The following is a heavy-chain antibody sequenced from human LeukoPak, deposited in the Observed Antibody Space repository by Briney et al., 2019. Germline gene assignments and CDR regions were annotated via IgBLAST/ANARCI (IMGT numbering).Heavy chain of an antibody. CDR2: INPNSGGT. V-gene: IGHV1-2*02. CDR3: ARPDYYGSGSYAFDI. CDR1: GYTFTSYD. D-gene: IGHD3-10*01. J-gene: IGHJ3*02. Sequence: ASVKVSCKASGYTFTSYDISWVRQAPGQGLEWMAWINPNSGGTNYAQKFQGRVTMTRDTSISTAYMELSRLRSDDTAVYYCARPDYYGSGSYAFDIWGQGTMVTVSS.